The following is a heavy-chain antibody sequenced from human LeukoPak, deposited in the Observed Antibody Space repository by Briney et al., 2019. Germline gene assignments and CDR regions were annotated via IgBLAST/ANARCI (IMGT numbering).Heavy chain of an antibody. CDR1: GFTVSSNC. Sequence: GGSLRLSCAASGFTVSSNCMSWVRQAPRKGLEWVSVIYSGGSTYYADSVKGRFTISRDNSKNTLYLQMNSLRAEDTAVYYCARGVTGDGYNLSGAFDIWGQGTMVTVSS. J-gene: IGHJ3*02. CDR3: ARGVTGDGYNLSGAFDI. V-gene: IGHV3-66*01. D-gene: IGHD5-12*01. CDR2: IYSGGST.